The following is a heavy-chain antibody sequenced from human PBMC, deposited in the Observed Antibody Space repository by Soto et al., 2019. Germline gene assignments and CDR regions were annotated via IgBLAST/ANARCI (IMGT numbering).Heavy chain of an antibody. CDR3: AREYGTYSGSPFDS. V-gene: IGHV4-59*02. CDR2: VYPSGTS. CDR1: GASVNSHY. D-gene: IGHD1-26*01. J-gene: IGHJ4*02. Sequence: SETLSLTCVVSGASVNSHYWHWIRQPPGQGLEWVGSVYPSGTSNYNPSLKSRLTISLDTSKNQFSLTLNSVTAADTAVYFCAREYGTYSGSPFDSWGQGTLVTV.